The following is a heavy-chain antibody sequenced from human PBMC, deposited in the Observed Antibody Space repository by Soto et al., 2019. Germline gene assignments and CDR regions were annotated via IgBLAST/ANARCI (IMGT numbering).Heavy chain of an antibody. Sequence: GGSLRLSCAASGFTFSDYYMSWIRQAPGKGLEWVSYISSSGSTIYYADSVKGRFTISRDNAKNSLYLQMNSLRAGDTAVYYCARDSGSWNYSIYSLGFGFYYYYYMDVWGKGTTVTVSS. J-gene: IGHJ6*03. CDR3: ARDSGSWNYSIYSLGFGFYYYYYMDV. CDR2: ISSSGSTI. D-gene: IGHD1-7*01. V-gene: IGHV3-11*01. CDR1: GFTFSDYY.